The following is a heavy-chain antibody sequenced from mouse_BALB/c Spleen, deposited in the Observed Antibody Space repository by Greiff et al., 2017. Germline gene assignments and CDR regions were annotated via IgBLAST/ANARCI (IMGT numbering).Heavy chain of an antibody. CDR1: GFSLTSYG. D-gene: IGHD2-14*01. V-gene: IGHV2-3*01. J-gene: IGHJ2*01. Sequence: VKLVESGPGLVEPSQSLSITCTVSGFSLTSYGVSWVRQPPGKGLEWLGVIWGDGSTNNHSALISRLSISKDNSTIQVSLILNSLQTDDTATYYFAKGGAYYRYPLDYWGQGTTLTVSS. CDR2: IWGDGST. CDR3: AKGGAYYRYPLDY.